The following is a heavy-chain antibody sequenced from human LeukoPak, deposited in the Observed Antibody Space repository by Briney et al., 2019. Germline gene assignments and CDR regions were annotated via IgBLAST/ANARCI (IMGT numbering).Heavy chain of an antibody. D-gene: IGHD3-10*01. Sequence: SETLSLTCTVSGGSISSSSYYWGWLRQPPGKGLEWIGSIYYSGSTYYNPSLKSRVTISVDTSKNQFSLKLSSVTAADTAVYYCARYTGIEIGYFDYWSQGTLVTVSS. CDR2: IYYSGST. CDR1: GGSISSSSYY. V-gene: IGHV4-39*01. J-gene: IGHJ4*02. CDR3: ARYTGIEIGYFDY.